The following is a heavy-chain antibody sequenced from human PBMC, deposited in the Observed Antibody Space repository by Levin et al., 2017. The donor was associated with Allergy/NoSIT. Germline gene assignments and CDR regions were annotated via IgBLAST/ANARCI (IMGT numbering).Heavy chain of an antibody. CDR2: ISHSGST. V-gene: IGHV4-30-4*01. Sequence: SETLSLTCTVSGGSVSSADCQWTWIRQSPGKGLEWIGSISHSGSTYYNLSLKSRISISVDSSKNQFSLKLSSVTASDTAVYYCARDYYDSRGSYFRTFDYWGQGSLVTVSS. D-gene: IGHD3-22*01. CDR1: GGSVSSADCQ. CDR3: ARDYYDSRGSYFRTFDY. J-gene: IGHJ4*02.